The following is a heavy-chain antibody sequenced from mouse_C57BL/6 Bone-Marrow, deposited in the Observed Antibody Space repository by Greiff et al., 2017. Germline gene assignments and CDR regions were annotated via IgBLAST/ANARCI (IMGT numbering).Heavy chain of an antibody. CDR2: IFPGSGST. J-gene: IGHJ3*01. Sequence: QVQLQQSGPELVKPGASVKISCKASGYTFTDYYINWVKQRPGQGLEWIGWIFPGSGSTYYNEQFKGKATLSVDKSSSTAYMLLSSLTSEDSAVYFCARRRDGYYPPWFAYWGQGTLVTGSA. V-gene: IGHV1-75*01. D-gene: IGHD2-3*01. CDR1: GYTFTDYY. CDR3: ARRRDGYYPPWFAY.